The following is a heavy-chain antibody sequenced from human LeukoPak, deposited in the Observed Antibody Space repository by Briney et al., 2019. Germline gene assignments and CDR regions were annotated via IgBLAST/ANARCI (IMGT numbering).Heavy chain of an antibody. CDR2: ISYDGSNK. CDR3: AKVIDRYGGYGDY. CDR1: GFTFSSYG. D-gene: IGHD5-12*01. V-gene: IGHV3-30*18. J-gene: IGHJ4*02. Sequence: GRSLRLSCAASGFTFSSYGMHWVRQAPGKGLEWVAVISYDGSNKYYADSVKGRFAISRDNSKNTLYLQMNSLRAEDTAVYYCAKVIDRYGGYGDYWGQGTLVTVSS.